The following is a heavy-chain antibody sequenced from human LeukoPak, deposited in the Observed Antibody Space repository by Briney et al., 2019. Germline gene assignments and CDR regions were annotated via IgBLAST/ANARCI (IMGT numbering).Heavy chain of an antibody. CDR1: GGSISSGSYY. J-gene: IGHJ2*01. D-gene: IGHD2-21*02. V-gene: IGHV4-39*07. Sequence: SETLSLTCTVPGGSISSGSYYWGWIRQPPGKGLEWIGSIYYSGSTYFNPSLRSRVTILVDTSKNQFSLKLNSVTAADTAVYYCARDFREAVTASRHFDFWGRGTLVSVSS. CDR2: IYYSGST. CDR3: ARDFREAVTASRHFDF.